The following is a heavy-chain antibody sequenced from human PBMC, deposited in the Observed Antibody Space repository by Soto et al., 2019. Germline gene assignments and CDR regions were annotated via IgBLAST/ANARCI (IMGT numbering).Heavy chain of an antibody. CDR2: FSSSSCTT. Sequence: TGGSLRLSSTAFGFTFSNYPMSWVLQAPGKWLEWVSYFSSSSCTTYYADSVKGRFTISRDNAKNSLYLQMNSLRDEDTAVYYCARTLVWFGEGPFDYWGQGTLVTVSS. V-gene: IGHV3-48*02. CDR1: GFTFSNYP. J-gene: IGHJ4*02. D-gene: IGHD3-10*01. CDR3: ARTLVWFGEGPFDY.